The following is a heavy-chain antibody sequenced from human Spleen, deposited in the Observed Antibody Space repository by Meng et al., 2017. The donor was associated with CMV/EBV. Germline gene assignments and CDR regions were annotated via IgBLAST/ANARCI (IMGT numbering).Heavy chain of an antibody. CDR1: GYTFTYRY. Sequence: SVKVSCKASGYTFTYRYLHWVRQAPGQALEWMGWITPFNGNTNYAQKFQGRVTITRNTSISTAYMELNSLRSEDTAVYYCAARNRNQGFDYWGQGTLVTVSS. J-gene: IGHJ4*02. D-gene: IGHD1-14*01. V-gene: IGHV1-45*02. CDR3: AARNRNQGFDY. CDR2: ITPFNGNT.